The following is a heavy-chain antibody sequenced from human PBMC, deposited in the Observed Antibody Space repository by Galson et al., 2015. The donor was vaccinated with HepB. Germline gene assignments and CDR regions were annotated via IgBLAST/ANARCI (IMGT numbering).Heavy chain of an antibody. Sequence: SLRLSCAASGFTISSYAMNWVRQAPGKGLEWVSGISGSGGRTYDADSVKGRFTISRDNSKNTLFVQMNSLRVEDTAVYYCAKEPVHGDYDSWSGYYFDSWGQGTLVIVSS. J-gene: IGHJ4*02. CDR2: ISGSGGRT. CDR3: AKEPVHGDYDSWSGYYFDS. CDR1: GFTISSYA. D-gene: IGHD3-3*01. V-gene: IGHV3-23*01.